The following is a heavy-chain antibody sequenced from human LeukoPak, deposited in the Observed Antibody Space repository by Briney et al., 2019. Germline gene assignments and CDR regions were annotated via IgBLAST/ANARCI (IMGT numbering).Heavy chain of an antibody. D-gene: IGHD3-10*01. J-gene: IGHJ4*02. CDR2: IIPILGIA. CDR3: ASSGSGSYYSLAFGY. Sequence: ASVKVSCKASGGTFSSYAISWVRQAPGQGLEWMGRIIPILGIANYAQQFQGRVTITADKSTSTAYMELSSLRSEDTAVYYCASSGSGSYYSLAFGYWGQGTLVTVSS. V-gene: IGHV1-69*04. CDR1: GGTFSSYA.